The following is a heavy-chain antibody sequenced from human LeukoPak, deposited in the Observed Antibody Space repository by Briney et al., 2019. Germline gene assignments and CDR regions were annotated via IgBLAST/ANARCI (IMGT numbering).Heavy chain of an antibody. Sequence: SETLSLTCTVSGGSISSYYWSWIRQPAGKGLEWIGRIYTSGSTNYNPSLKSRVTMSVDTSKNQFSLKLSSVTAADTAVYYCARSGSSWYQRNWFDPWGQGTLVTVSS. CDR1: GGSISSYY. CDR2: IYTSGST. D-gene: IGHD6-13*01. CDR3: ARSGSSWYQRNWFDP. V-gene: IGHV4-4*07. J-gene: IGHJ5*02.